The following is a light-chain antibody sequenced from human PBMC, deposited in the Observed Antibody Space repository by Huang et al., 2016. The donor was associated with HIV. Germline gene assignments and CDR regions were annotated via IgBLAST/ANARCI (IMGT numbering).Light chain of an antibody. CDR3: QQGYSALIT. CDR2: SAS. Sequence: DILLTQYPSSLSASVGDRVTITCRASQNINTYLNWYQQKPGKAPNLLIHSASTLQTGVPSRFSGSGSGTDFTLTVNSLQPEDSATYYCQQGYSALITFGQGTRL. J-gene: IGKJ5*01. V-gene: IGKV1-39*01. CDR1: QNINTY.